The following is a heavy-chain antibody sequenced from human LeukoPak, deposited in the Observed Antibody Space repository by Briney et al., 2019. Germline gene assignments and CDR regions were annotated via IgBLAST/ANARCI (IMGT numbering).Heavy chain of an antibody. Sequence: ASVKVSCKASGGTFSSYAISWVRQAPGQGLEWMGGIIPIFGTANYAQKFQGRVTITADESTSTAYMELSSLRSEDTAVYYCARDLRGTGYSSSWYPSGAFDIWGQGTMVTVSS. CDR1: GGTFSSYA. J-gene: IGHJ3*02. CDR2: IIPIFGTA. CDR3: ARDLRGTGYSSSWYPSGAFDI. D-gene: IGHD6-13*01. V-gene: IGHV1-69*13.